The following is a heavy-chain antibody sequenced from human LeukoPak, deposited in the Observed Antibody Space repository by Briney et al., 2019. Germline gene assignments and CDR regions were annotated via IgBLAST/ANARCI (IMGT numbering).Heavy chain of an antibody. J-gene: IGHJ6*03. CDR3: GGSCFHYYYYYMDV. D-gene: IGHD2-15*01. V-gene: IGHV4-61*02. CDR2: ISTIGIT. CDR1: SGSISSSNYY. Sequence: SETLSLTCTVSSGSISSSNYYWSWIRQPAGGGLEWIGRISTIGITNYNPSLISRVTISIDTSKNQFCLKLSYVTAADTAVYCCGGSCFHYYYYYMDVWGKGTTVTISS.